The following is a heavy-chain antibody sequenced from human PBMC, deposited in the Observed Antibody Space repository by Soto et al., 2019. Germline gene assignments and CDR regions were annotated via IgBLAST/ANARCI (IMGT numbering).Heavy chain of an antibody. D-gene: IGHD5-18*01. J-gene: IGHJ4*02. CDR1: GFTFSSYA. Sequence: QVQLVESGGGVVQPGRSLRLSCAASGFTFSSYAMHWVRQAPGKGLEWVAVISYDGSNKYYADSVKGRFTISRDNSKNTLYLQMNSLRAEDTAVYYCARDQDTAMVTGYWGQGTLVTVSS. V-gene: IGHV3-30-3*01. CDR2: ISYDGSNK. CDR3: ARDQDTAMVTGY.